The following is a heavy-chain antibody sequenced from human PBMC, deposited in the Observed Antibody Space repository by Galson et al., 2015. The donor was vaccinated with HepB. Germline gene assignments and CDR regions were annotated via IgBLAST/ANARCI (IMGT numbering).Heavy chain of an antibody. Sequence: SLRLSCAASGFTFRNYDMHWVRQAPGKGLEWVTFIDYDGGHKNYTDSVKGRFTVSRDNSKNTLFLQMNSLRTDDTALYYCARNAAGWTDGRYIHRQQYIDVWGKGTSVTVS. D-gene: IGHD1-1*01. CDR3: ARNAAGWTDGRYIHRQQYIDV. J-gene: IGHJ6*03. CDR2: IDYDGGHK. CDR1: GFTFRNYD. V-gene: IGHV3-33*01.